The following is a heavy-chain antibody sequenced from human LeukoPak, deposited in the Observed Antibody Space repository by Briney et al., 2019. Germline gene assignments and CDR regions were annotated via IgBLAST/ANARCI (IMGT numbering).Heavy chain of an antibody. CDR3: ARRDYSGSYFDY. D-gene: IGHD1-26*01. J-gene: IGHJ4*02. CDR2: IYYRGGT. Sequence: SETLSLTCTVSGGSISSSSHYWGWIRQAPGKGREWIGNIYYRGGTYYNPSLKSRVTMSVDTSKNQFSLKLSSVTAADTAVYYCARRDYSGSYFDYWGQGTLVTVSS. V-gene: IGHV4-39*01. CDR1: GGSISSSSHY.